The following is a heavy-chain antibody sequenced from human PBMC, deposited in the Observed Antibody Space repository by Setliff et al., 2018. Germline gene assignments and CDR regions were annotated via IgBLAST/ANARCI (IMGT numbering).Heavy chain of an antibody. Sequence: GSLRLSCAASGFTFSDYYMSWIRQAPGKGLEWVSYISSSGSTIYYADSVKGRFTISRDNSKNTLYLQMNSLRAEDTAVYYCAKPTMTRDMDVWGQGTTVTVSS. D-gene: IGHD3-22*01. J-gene: IGHJ6*02. V-gene: IGHV3-11*04. CDR1: GFTFSDYY. CDR3: AKPTMTRDMDV. CDR2: ISSSGSTI.